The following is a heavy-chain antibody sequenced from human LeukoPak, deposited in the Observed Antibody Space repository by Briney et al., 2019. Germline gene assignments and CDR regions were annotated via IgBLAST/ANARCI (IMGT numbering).Heavy chain of an antibody. Sequence: GGSLRLSCAASGFTFSSYAMSWVRQAPEKGLEWVSVISGSGGHTYYADSAKGRFTISRDNSKNTLYLQMNSLRAEDTAIYYCAKSDSWIVGADRAPFDYWGQGTLVTVSS. CDR1: GFTFSSYA. CDR3: AKSDSWIVGADRAPFDY. CDR2: ISGSGGHT. J-gene: IGHJ4*02. V-gene: IGHV3-23*01. D-gene: IGHD1-26*01.